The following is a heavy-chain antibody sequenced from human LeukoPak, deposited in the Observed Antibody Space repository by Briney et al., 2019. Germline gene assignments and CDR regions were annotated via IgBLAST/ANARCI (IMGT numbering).Heavy chain of an antibody. CDR3: ARGQYYDFWSGYFYDAFDI. V-gene: IGHV1-3*01. J-gene: IGHJ3*02. CDR1: GYTFTSYA. CDR2: INAGNGNT. Sequence: ASVKVSCKASGYTFTSYAIHWVRQAPGQRLEWMGWINAGNGNTKYSQKFQGRVTITRDTSASIAYMELSSLRSEDTAVYYCARGQYYDFWSGYFYDAFDIWGQGTMVTVSS. D-gene: IGHD3-3*01.